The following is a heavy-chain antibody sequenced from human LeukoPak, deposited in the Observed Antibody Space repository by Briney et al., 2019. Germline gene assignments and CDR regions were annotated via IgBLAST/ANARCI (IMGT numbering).Heavy chain of an antibody. V-gene: IGHV3-33*05. CDR2: ISSDGFDK. J-gene: IGHJ4*02. Sequence: GRSLRLSCAASGFTFSTSGMHWVRQAPGKGLEWVAVISSDGFDKYYADSVKGRFTISRDNSKSTVYLQMSSLRAEDTAVYYCAKDRKSTSFLDYWGQGALVTVSS. CDR3: AKDRKSTSFLDY. CDR1: GFTFSTSG. D-gene: IGHD6-6*01.